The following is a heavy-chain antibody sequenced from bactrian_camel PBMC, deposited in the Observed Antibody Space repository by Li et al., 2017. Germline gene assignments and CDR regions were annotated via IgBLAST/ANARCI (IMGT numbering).Heavy chain of an antibody. CDR1: GDIIGRYC. V-gene: IGHV3S55*01. CDR3: AKAGLYGDGRSPEYNS. CDR2: IESDGST. Sequence: VQLVESGGGSVQVGGSLRLSCVASGDIIGRYCMGWFRQIPDKEREGVAGIESDGSTSYADSVKGRFTISKDDLKDTLYLQLNSLKTEDTAMYYCAKAGLYGDGRSPEYNSRGQGTQVTVS. J-gene: IGHJ4*01. D-gene: IGHD6*01.